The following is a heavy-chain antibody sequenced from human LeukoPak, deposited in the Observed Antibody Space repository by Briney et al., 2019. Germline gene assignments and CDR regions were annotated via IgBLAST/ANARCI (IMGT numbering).Heavy chain of an antibody. D-gene: IGHD6-6*01. V-gene: IGHV3-30*02. CDR2: IRYDGSNK. Sequence: PGGSLRLSCAASGFTFSSYGMHWVRQAPGKGLEWVAFIRYDGSNKYYADSVKGRFTISRDNSKNTLYLQMNSLRAEDTAVYYCAKDSPTAGYTSSFFDYWGQGTLVTVSS. CDR3: AKDSPTAGYTSSFFDY. CDR1: GFTFSSYG. J-gene: IGHJ4*02.